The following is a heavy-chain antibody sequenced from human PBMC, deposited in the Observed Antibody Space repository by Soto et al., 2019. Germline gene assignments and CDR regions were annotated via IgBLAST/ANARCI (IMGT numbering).Heavy chain of an antibody. CDR1: GFTFSKYW. D-gene: IGHD4-17*01. CDR2: IKEDGSET. J-gene: IGHJ4*02. V-gene: IGHV3-7*01. CDR3: ARGTVAPGLDY. Sequence: EVQLVESGGGLVQPGGSLRLSCAASGFTFSKYWMNWVRQTPGKGLEWVANIKEDGSETYYVDSLKGRFTISRDDAKNSLYLQINSLRVEDTAVYYCARGTVAPGLDYWGQGTLVTVSS.